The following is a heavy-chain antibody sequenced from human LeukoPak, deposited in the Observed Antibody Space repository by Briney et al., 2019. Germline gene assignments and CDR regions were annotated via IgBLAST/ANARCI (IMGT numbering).Heavy chain of an antibody. D-gene: IGHD2/OR15-2a*01. CDR2: IIPIFDTA. CDR3: ARPRNRSHYIAD. CDR1: GGTFSS. Sequence: SVKVSRKASGGTFSSWVRQAPGQGLEWMGGIIPIFDTANYAQTLQGRVTITADESTSTAYLELSSLRSEDTAVYYCARPRNRSHYIADWGQGTLVTVSS. J-gene: IGHJ4*02. V-gene: IGHV1-69*13.